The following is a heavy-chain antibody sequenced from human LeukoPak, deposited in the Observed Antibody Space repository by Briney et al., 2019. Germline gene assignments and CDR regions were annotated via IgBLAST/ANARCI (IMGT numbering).Heavy chain of an antibody. V-gene: IGHV3-33*03. CDR1: GVTFSSYG. J-gene: IGHJ4*02. CDR3: ANNFDY. Sequence: GRTLRLSSAASGVTFSSYGMHGFRRAPPKGLEGVVVIWYAGGNKYYADSVKGRFTISRDNSKNMLYLQMNSLRAEDRAVCYCANNFDYWRRGTVVTVSS. CDR2: IWYAGGNK.